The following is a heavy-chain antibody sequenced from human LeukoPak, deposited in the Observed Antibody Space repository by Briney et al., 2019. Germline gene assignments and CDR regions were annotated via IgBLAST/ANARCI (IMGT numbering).Heavy chain of an antibody. Sequence: KASQTLSLTCAVSGGSISSGGYSWSWIRQPPGKGLEWIGYIYHSGSTYYNPSLKSRVTISVDRFKNQFSLKLSSVTAADTAVYYCARVVAPGAFDIWGQGTMVTVSS. CDR3: ARVVAPGAFDI. CDR1: GGSISSGGYS. V-gene: IGHV4-30-2*01. J-gene: IGHJ3*02. CDR2: IYHSGST.